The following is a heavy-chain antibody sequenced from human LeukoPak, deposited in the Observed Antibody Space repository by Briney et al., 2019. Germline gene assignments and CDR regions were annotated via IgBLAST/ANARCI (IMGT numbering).Heavy chain of an antibody. J-gene: IGHJ4*02. CDR2: FDPEDGET. CDR1: GYTLTELS. D-gene: IGHD3-22*01. Sequence: ASVKVSCKVSGYTLTELSMHWVRQAPGKGLEWMGGFDPEDGETIYAQKFQGRVTMTEDTSTYTAYMELSSLRSEDTAVYYCATFDSSGYYETDYWGQGTLVTVSS. V-gene: IGHV1-24*01. CDR3: ATFDSSGYYETDY.